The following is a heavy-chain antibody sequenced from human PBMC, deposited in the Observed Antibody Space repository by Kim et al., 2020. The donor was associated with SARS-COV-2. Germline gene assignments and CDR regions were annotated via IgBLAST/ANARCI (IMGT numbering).Heavy chain of an antibody. D-gene: IGHD2-8*01. CDR2: TKNKTDGGTT. J-gene: IGHJ4*02. CDR1: GFTFSNAW. V-gene: IGHV3-15*01. Sequence: GGSLRLSCAASGFTFSNAWMSWVRQAPGKGLEWVGRTKNKTDGGTTDYAVPVKGRITISRDDSKNTLYVQMNSLKTEDTAVYYCVLAVIGLHYFDFWGQG. CDR3: VLAVIGLHYFDF.